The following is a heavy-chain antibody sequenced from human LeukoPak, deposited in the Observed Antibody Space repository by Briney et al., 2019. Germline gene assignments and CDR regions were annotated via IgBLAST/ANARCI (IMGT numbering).Heavy chain of an antibody. V-gene: IGHV1-69*04. CDR1: GGTFSSYA. Sequence: SVKVSCKASGGTFSSYAISWVRQAPGQGLEWMGRIIPILGIANYAQKFQGRVTITADKSTSTAYMELSSLRSEDTAVYYCARANWNYDSSAFDTWGQGTMVTVSS. CDR2: IIPILGIA. J-gene: IGHJ3*02. CDR3: ARANWNYDSSAFDT. D-gene: IGHD1-7*01.